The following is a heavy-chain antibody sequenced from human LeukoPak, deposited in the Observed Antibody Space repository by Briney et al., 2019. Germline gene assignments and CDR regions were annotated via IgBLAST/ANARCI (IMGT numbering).Heavy chain of an antibody. CDR1: GFTCDDYA. D-gene: IGHD3-3*01. V-gene: IGHV3-9*03. CDR2: ISWNIGSI. CDR3: AKGWANDFWSGIGGHLDY. J-gene: IGHJ4*02. Sequence: GGSLRLSCAASGFTCDDYAMHWVRPAPGKGLEWVSGISWNIGSIGYADSVKGRFTISRDNAKNSLYLQMNSLRAEDMALYYFAKGWANDFWSGIGGHLDYWGQGTLVTVSS.